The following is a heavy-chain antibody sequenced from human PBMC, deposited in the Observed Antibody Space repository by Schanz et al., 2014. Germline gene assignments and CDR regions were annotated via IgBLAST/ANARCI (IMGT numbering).Heavy chain of an antibody. Sequence: QVQLVQSGAEVKKPGASVKVSCKTSGYTFTSYSIHWVRQAPGQGLEWMGWISAYTNNTNYAQKFQGWVTMTKDTSISTAYKELSRLKSDDTAVYYGARGGYSSGWYDRDIAHFDYWGQGTLXTVSS. CDR2: ISAYTNNT. V-gene: IGHV1-2*04. CDR3: ARGGYSSGWYDRDIAHFDY. D-gene: IGHD6-19*01. CDR1: GYTFTSYS. J-gene: IGHJ4*02.